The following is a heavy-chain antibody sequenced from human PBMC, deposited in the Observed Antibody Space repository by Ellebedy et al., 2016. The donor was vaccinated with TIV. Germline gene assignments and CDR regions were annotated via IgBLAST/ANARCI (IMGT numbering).Heavy chain of an antibody. D-gene: IGHD4-23*01. CDR3: AVVTPWHYYYGLDV. CDR1: GGSISSSSYY. V-gene: IGHV4-61*05. Sequence: SETLSLTCTVSGGSISSSSYYWGWIRQPPGKGLEWIGYIYYSGSTNYNPSLKSRVTISIDTSKNQFSLKLTSVTAADTAVYYCAVVTPWHYYYGLDVWGQGTTVTVSS. CDR2: IYYSGST. J-gene: IGHJ6*02.